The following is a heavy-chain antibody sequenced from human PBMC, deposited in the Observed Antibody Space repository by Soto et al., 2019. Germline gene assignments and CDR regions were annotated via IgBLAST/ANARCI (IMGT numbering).Heavy chain of an antibody. CDR1: DDSINSDKYY. D-gene: IGHD6-6*01. V-gene: IGHV4-39*07. CDR2: IYYRGNA. CDR3: ARTSIAARNIDY. Sequence: PSETLSLTCSFSDDSINSDKYYWGWIRQPPGKGLEWIGSIYYRGNAYYNPSLQTRVTISLDKSKNQFSLKLSSVTAADTAVYYCARTSIAARNIDYWGQGTLVTVS. J-gene: IGHJ4*02.